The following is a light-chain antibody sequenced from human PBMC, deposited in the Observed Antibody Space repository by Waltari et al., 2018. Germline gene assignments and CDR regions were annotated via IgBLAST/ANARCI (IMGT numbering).Light chain of an antibody. Sequence: EIVLTKSPGNLSLSPGDSASLSCRASQSVSSSYLAWYQQKPGQAPRFLIYGASSRATGIPDRCSGSGSGTDFTLTISRLEPEDFAVYYCQQYGSSPYTFGQGTKLEIK. CDR3: QQYGSSPYT. CDR1: QSVSSSY. CDR2: GAS. V-gene: IGKV3-20*01. J-gene: IGKJ2*01.